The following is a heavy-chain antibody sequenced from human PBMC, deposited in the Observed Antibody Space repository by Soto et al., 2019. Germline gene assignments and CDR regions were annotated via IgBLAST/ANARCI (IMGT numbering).Heavy chain of an antibody. J-gene: IGHJ6*03. CDR1: GGSISSSSYY. V-gene: IGHV4-39*01. CDR2: IYYSGST. Sequence: SETLSLTCTVSGGSISSSSYYWGWIRQPPGKGLEWIGSIYYSGSTYYNPSLKSRVTISVDTSKNQFSLKLSSVTAADTAVYYCARQTGGSGSYYIDYYYYYMDVWGKGTTVTVSS. CDR3: ARQTGGSGSYYIDYYYYYMDV. D-gene: IGHD3-10*01.